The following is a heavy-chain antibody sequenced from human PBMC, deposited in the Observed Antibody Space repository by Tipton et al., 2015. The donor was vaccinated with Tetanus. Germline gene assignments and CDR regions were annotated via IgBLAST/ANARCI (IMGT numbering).Heavy chain of an antibody. D-gene: IGHD7-27*01. CDR3: ARQLWGYWFDP. Sequence: ESGGGVVQPGRSLRLSCAASGFSFSDYGMHWVRQAPGKGLEWVAGMSFDGSSESYADSVRGRFTISRDNFRNTLSLQMRGLGADDTAVYYCARQLWGYWFDPWGQGTRVTVSS. CDR2: MSFDGSSE. V-gene: IGHV3-30*15. CDR1: GFSFSDYG. J-gene: IGHJ5*02.